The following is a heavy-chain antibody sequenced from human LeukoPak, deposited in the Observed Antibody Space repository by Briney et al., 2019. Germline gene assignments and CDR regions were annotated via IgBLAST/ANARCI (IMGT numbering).Heavy chain of an antibody. J-gene: IGHJ6*02. CDR3: AGDSNYPPPGYYYYGMDV. D-gene: IGHD4-11*01. V-gene: IGHV4-34*01. CDR2: INHSGST. CDR1: GGSFSGYY. Sequence: SETLSLTCAVYGGSFSGYYWSWIRQPPGKGLEWIGEINHSGSTNYNPSLKSRVTISVDTSKNQFSLKLSSVTAADTAVYYCAGDSNYPPPGYYYYGMDVWGQGTTVTVSS.